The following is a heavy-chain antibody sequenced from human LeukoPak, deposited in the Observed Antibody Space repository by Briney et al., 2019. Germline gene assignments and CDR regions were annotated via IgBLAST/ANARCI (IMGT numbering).Heavy chain of an antibody. V-gene: IGHV4-39*07. CDR3: ARGVEVLWFGELQNWFDP. J-gene: IGHJ5*02. Sequence: SETLSLTCTVSGGSISSSSYYWGWIRQPPGKGLEWIGSIYYSGSTYYNPSLKSRVTISVDTSKNQFSLKLSSVTAADTAVYYCARGVEVLWFGELQNWFDPWGQGTLVTVSS. D-gene: IGHD3-10*01. CDR2: IYYSGST. CDR1: GGSISSSSYY.